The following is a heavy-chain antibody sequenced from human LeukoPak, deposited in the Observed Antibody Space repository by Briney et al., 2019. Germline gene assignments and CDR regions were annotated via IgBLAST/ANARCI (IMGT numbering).Heavy chain of an antibody. CDR2: ISYDGSNK. V-gene: IGHV3-30-3*01. Sequence: GRSLRLSCAASGFTSSSYAMHWVRQAPGKGLEWVAVISYDGSNKYYADSVKGRFTISRDNSKNTLYLQMNSLRAEDTAVYYCARDSRIAVATLLYWGQGTLVTVSS. D-gene: IGHD6-19*01. CDR1: GFTSSSYA. CDR3: ARDSRIAVATLLY. J-gene: IGHJ4*02.